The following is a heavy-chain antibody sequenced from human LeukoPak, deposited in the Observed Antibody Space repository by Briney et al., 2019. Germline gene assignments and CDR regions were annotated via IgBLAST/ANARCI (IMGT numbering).Heavy chain of an antibody. CDR3: ARGLTYYYGSGSYYNLGTGANYYYYYYMDV. J-gene: IGHJ6*03. Sequence: SETLSLTCTVSGGSISSYYWSWIRQPSGKGLEWIGYIYYSGSTNYNPSLKSRVTISVDTSKNQFSLKLSSVTAADTAVYYCARGLTYYYGSGSYYNLGTGANYYYYYYMDVWGKGTTVTISS. CDR1: GGSISSYY. CDR2: IYYSGST. V-gene: IGHV4-59*01. D-gene: IGHD3-10*01.